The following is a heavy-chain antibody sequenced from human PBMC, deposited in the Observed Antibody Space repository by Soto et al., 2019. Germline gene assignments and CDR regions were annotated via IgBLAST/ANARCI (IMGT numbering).Heavy chain of an antibody. CDR2: ISSNGGST. V-gene: IGHV3-64*01. J-gene: IGHJ4*02. CDR1: GFTFSSYA. D-gene: IGHD5-12*01. CDR3: ARDRTDIVASGFGY. Sequence: GGSLRLSCAASGFTFSSYAMHWVRQAPGKGLEYVSAISSNGGSTYYANSVKGRFTISRDNSKNTLYLQMGSLRAEDMAVYYCARDRTDIVASGFGYWGQGTLVTVSS.